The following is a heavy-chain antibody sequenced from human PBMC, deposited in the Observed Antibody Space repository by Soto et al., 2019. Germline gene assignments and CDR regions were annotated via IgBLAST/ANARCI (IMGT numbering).Heavy chain of an antibody. Sequence: ASVKVSCKAAAYTFTSYDINWVRQATGQDFEWMGWMNPNNGNTAYAQKFQGRVTMARDTSKSTAFMELSSLTSEDTAVYYCARGPRNWGVDYWGQGTLVTVSS. J-gene: IGHJ4*02. D-gene: IGHD7-27*01. CDR1: AYTFTSYD. CDR3: ARGPRNWGVDY. V-gene: IGHV1-8*01. CDR2: MNPNNGNT.